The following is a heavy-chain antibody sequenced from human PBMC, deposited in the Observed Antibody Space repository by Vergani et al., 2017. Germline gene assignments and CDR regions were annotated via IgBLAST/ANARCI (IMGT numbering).Heavy chain of an antibody. V-gene: IGHV3-30*03. CDR3: ATMTVDY. CDR1: GFTFSNAW. D-gene: IGHD3-22*01. J-gene: IGHJ4*02. CDR2: ISYDGSNK. Sequence: VQLVESGGGLVKPGGSLRLSCAASGFTFSNAWMSWVRQAPGKGLEWVAVISYDGSNKYYADSVKGRFTISRDNSKNTLYLQMNSLRAEDTAVYYCATMTVDYWGQGILGTVSS.